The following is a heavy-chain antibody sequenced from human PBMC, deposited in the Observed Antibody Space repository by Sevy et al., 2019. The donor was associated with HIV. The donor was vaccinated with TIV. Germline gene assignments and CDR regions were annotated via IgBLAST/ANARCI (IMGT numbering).Heavy chain of an antibody. V-gene: IGHV4-59*01. J-gene: IGHJ4*02. CDR3: GGGGGSYFLGYYFDY. CDR2: IYYSGST. Sequence: SETLSLTCTVSGGSISSYYWSWIRQPPGKGLEWIGYIYYSGSTNYNPSLKSRLTISVDTSKNQFTLKLSSVTTADTAVYYCGGGGGSYFLGYYFDYWGQGTLVTVSS. D-gene: IGHD1-26*01. CDR1: GGSISSYY.